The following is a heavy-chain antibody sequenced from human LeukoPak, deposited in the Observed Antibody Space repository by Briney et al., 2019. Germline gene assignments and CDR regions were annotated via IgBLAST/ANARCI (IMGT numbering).Heavy chain of an antibody. J-gene: IGHJ4*02. Sequence: GGSLRLSCAASGFSFSDSALHWVRQASGKGLEWVGRIRSELSGYVTAYAASVKGWFTISRDDSKNTAYLQMNSLETEDTAVYYCTRHLGDDDYGDFNDYWGQGILVTVSS. V-gene: IGHV3-73*01. CDR2: IRSELSGYVT. CDR1: GFSFSDSA. D-gene: IGHD4-17*01. CDR3: TRHLGDDDYGDFNDY.